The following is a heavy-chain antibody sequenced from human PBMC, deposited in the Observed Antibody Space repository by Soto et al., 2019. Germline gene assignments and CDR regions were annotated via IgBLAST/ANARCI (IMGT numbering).Heavy chain of an antibody. CDR1: GDSVSSNSAA. CDR3: AREGRALYYYYYYMDV. D-gene: IGHD1-26*01. J-gene: IGHJ6*03. V-gene: IGHV6-1*01. Sequence: SQTLSLTCAISGDSVSSNSAAWNWIRQSPSRGLEWLGRTYYRSKWYNDYAVSVKSRITINPDTSKNQFSLQLNSVTPEDTAVYYCAREGRALYYYYYYMDVWGKGTTVTVSS. CDR2: TYYRSKWYN.